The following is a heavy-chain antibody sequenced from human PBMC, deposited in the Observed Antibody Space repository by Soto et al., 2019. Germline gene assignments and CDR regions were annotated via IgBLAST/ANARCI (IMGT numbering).Heavy chain of an antibody. CDR1: GGSISSSSYY. CDR2: IYYSGST. D-gene: IGHD3-3*01. J-gene: IGHJ4*02. V-gene: IGHV4-39*01. Sequence: SETLSLTCTPSGGSISSSSYYLGWLRQPPGKGLEWIGSIYYSGSTYYNPSLKSRVTISVDTSKNQFSLKLSSVTAADTPVYYCATDRWSGYSSDFDDWGQGTLVTVSS. CDR3: ATDRWSGYSSDFDD.